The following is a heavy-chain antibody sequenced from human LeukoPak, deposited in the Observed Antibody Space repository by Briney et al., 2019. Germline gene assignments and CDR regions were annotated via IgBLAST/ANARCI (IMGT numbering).Heavy chain of an antibody. CDR1: GFTFSSYA. CDR2: ISYDGSNK. V-gene: IGHV3-30-3*01. CDR3: ARDAAAVAGDPYFDY. Sequence: HPGGSLRLSCAASGFTFSSYAMSWVRQAPGKGLEWVAVISYDGSNKYYADSVKGRFTISRDNSKNTLYLQMNSLRAEDTAVYYCARDAAAVAGDPYFDYWGQGTLVTVSS. J-gene: IGHJ4*02. D-gene: IGHD6-19*01.